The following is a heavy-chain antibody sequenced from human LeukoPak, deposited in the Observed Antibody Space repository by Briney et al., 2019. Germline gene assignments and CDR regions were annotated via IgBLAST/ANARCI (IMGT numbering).Heavy chain of an antibody. J-gene: IGHJ6*02. Sequence: GGSLRPSCAASGFTVSSSYMSWVRQAPGKGLEWVSVIYSGGSTYYADSVKGRFTISRDNSKNTLYLQMNSLRAEDTAVYYCSAIYGILTGYYKPYYYGMDVWGQGTTVTVSS. CDR1: GFTVSSSY. CDR3: SAIYGILTGYYKPYYYGMDV. D-gene: IGHD3-9*01. CDR2: IYSGGST. V-gene: IGHV3-66*01.